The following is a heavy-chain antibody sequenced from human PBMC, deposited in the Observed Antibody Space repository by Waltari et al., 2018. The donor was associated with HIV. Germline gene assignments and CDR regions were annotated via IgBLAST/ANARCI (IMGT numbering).Heavy chain of an antibody. V-gene: IGHV3-15*01. D-gene: IGHD3-22*01. CDR1: GVSFSDVG. CDR2: IKSKTEGLTT. Sequence: EVQLVESGGGLVKPGGSLSLSCAASGVSFSDVGLNWVRQVPGQGVEWVARIKSKTEGLTTDYAAAVKGRFTISRDGSKNMLLLEMNRLNTDDTASYYWTVGKSSGYYWGQGTLVTVS. CDR3: TVGKSSGYY. J-gene: IGHJ4*02.